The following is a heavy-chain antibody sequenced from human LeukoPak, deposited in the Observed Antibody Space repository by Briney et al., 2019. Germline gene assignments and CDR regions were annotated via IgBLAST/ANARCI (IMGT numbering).Heavy chain of an antibody. CDR3: ARVRSSSWYDY. J-gene: IGHJ4*02. V-gene: IGHV3-74*01. D-gene: IGHD6-13*01. Sequence: GGSLRLSCATSGFTFSTSWMHWVRQGPGGGLVCVSRISSDGSTTTYAVSVKGRFTISRDNAKNTLYLQMNSLRVEDTAVYYCARVRSSSWYDYWGQGARVTVSS. CDR1: GFTFSTSW. CDR2: ISSDGSTT.